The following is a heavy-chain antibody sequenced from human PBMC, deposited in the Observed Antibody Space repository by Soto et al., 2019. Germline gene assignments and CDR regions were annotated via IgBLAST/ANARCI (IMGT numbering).Heavy chain of an antibody. Sequence: SETLSLTCAVYGGSFSGYYWSWIRQPPGKGLEWIGEINHSGSTNYNPSLKSRVTISVDTSKNQFSLKLSSVTAADTAVYYCARRYYFDYWGQGTLVTVSS. J-gene: IGHJ4*02. CDR1: GGSFSGYY. CDR2: INHSGST. V-gene: IGHV4-34*01. CDR3: ARRYYFDY.